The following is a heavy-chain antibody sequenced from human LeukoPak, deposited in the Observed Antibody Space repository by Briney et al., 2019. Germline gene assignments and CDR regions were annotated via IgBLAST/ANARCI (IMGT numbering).Heavy chain of an antibody. CDR3: ARGSGSYSAPIDY. Sequence: SETLSLTCAVYGGSFSGYFWIWIRQPPGKGLEWIGESDHSGTTNYNPSLKSRVTISVDTSKNQFSLKLSSVTAADTAVYYCARGSGSYSAPIDYWGQGTLVTVSS. V-gene: IGHV4-34*01. J-gene: IGHJ4*02. CDR1: GGSFSGYF. CDR2: SDHSGTT. D-gene: IGHD3-10*01.